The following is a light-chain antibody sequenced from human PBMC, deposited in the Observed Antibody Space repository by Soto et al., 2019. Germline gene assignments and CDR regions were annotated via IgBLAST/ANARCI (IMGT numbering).Light chain of an antibody. CDR2: GAS. CDR1: QSVSSSY. J-gene: IGKJ4*01. V-gene: IGKV3-20*01. CDR3: QQYGSSRT. Sequence: EIVMMQSPATLSLSPGERATLSCRASQSVSSSYLAWYQQKPGQAPRLLIYGASSRATGIPDRFSGSGSGTDFTLTISRLEPEDFAVYYCQQYGSSRTFGGGTKVDIK.